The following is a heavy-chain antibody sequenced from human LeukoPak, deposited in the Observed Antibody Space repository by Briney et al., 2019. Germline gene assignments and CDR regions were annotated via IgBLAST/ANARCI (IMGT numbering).Heavy chain of an antibody. CDR1: GGSISSSSYY. V-gene: IGHV4-39*02. CDR2: FYYSGNT. CDR3: ARGGRNQLLINWFDP. Sequence: SETLSLTCTVSGGSISSSSYYWGWIRQPPGQGLEWIGSFYYSGNTYYNPSLKSRVIISVDTSKNQFSLKLSSVTAADVAVYYCARGGRNQLLINWFDPWGQGTLVTVSS. J-gene: IGHJ5*02. D-gene: IGHD2-2*01.